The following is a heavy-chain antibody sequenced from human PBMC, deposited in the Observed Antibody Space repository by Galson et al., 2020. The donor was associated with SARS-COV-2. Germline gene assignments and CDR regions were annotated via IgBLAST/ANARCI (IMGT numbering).Heavy chain of an antibody. CDR2: IYHSGST. J-gene: IGHJ4*02. CDR3: ARGNYYDSSGYYRPHFDY. V-gene: IGHV4-30-2*01. CDR1: GGSISSGGYS. Sequence: SETLSLTCAVSGGSISSGGYSWSWIRQPPGKGLEWIGYIYHSGSTYYNPSLKSRVTISVDRSKNQFSLKLSSVTAADTAVYYCARGNYYDSSGYYRPHFDYWGQGTLVTVSS. D-gene: IGHD3-22*01.